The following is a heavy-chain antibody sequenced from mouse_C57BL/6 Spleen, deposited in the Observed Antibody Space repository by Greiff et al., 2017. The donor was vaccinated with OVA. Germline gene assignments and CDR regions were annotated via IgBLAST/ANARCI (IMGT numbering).Heavy chain of an antibody. V-gene: IGHV1-76*01. CDR3: AREGDYYGSSYPYAMDY. D-gene: IGHD1-1*01. CDR1: GYTFTDYY. CDR2: IYPGSGNT. J-gene: IGHJ4*01. Sequence: VKLQESGAELVRPGASVKLSCKASGYTFTDYYINWVKQRPGQGLEWIARIYPGSGNTYYNEKFKGKATLTAEKSSSTAYMQLSSLTSEDSAVYFCAREGDYYGSSYPYAMDYWGQGTSVTVSS.